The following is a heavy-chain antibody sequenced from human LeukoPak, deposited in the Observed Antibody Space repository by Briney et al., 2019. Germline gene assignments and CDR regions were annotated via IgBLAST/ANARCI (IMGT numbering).Heavy chain of an antibody. V-gene: IGHV4-59*08. Sequence: SSETLSLTCTVSGGSISSYYWSWIRQPPGKGLEWIGYIYYNGSTNYNPSLKSRVTISVDTSKNQFSLKLSSVTAADTAVYYCAKLLPGIAGRNPQKYGMDVWGQGTTVTVSS. CDR1: GGSISSYY. D-gene: IGHD6-13*01. CDR2: IYYNGST. CDR3: AKLLPGIAGRNPQKYGMDV. J-gene: IGHJ6*02.